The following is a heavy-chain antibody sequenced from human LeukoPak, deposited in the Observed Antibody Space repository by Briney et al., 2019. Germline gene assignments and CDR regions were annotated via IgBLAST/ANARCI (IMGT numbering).Heavy chain of an antibody. J-gene: IGHJ6*02. CDR2: IWYDGSKK. Sequence: GGSLRLSCAASGFTFSSYAMHWVRQAPGKGLEWVAVIWYDGSKKYYADSVKGRFIISRDNSRNTLYLQMNSLRAEDTAVYYCAREDIVVVPAATAPAYYYGMDVWGQGTTVTVSS. CDR3: AREDIVVVPAATAPAYYYGMDV. V-gene: IGHV3-33*08. CDR1: GFTFSSYA. D-gene: IGHD2-2*01.